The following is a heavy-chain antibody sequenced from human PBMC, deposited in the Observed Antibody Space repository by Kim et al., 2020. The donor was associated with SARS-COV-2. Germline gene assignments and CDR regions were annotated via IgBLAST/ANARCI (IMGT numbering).Heavy chain of an antibody. CDR3: ARVLGYCSGGSCYLDY. V-gene: IGHV4-34*01. D-gene: IGHD2-15*01. Sequence: LKSRVTISVDTSKNQFSLKLSSVTAADTAVYYCARVLGYCSGGSCYLDYWGQGTLVTVSS. J-gene: IGHJ4*02.